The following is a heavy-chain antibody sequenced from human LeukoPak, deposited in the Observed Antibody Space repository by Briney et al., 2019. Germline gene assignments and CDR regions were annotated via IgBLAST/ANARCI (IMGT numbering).Heavy chain of an antibody. D-gene: IGHD3-3*01. Sequence: PGGSLRLSCAASGFTFSSYAMHWVRQAPGKGLEWVAVISYDGSNKYYADSVKGRFTISRDNSKNTLYLQMDSLRAEDTAVYYCARGPELRFLGGNYYYYMDVWGKGTTVTVSS. CDR3: ARGPELRFLGGNYYYYMDV. CDR1: GFTFSSYA. V-gene: IGHV3-30*01. CDR2: ISYDGSNK. J-gene: IGHJ6*03.